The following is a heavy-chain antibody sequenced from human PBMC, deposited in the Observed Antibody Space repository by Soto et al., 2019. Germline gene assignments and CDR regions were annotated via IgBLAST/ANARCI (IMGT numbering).Heavy chain of an antibody. CDR1: GYTVTRYV. Sequence: PSVKVSCKASGYTVTRYVTNWVLQVTGQGFEWMGWMNPNSGNTGYAQKFQGRVTITRDTSASTAYMELSSLRSEDTAVYYCARGLGGARTYFDYWGQGTLVTVSS. J-gene: IGHJ4*02. CDR3: ARGLGGARTYFDY. CDR2: MNPNSGNT. V-gene: IGHV1-8*03. D-gene: IGHD3-10*01.